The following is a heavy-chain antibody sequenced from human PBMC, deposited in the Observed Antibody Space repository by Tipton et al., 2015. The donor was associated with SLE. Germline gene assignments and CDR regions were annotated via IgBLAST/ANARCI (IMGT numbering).Heavy chain of an antibody. CDR2: IYRSGSA. J-gene: IGHJ4*02. Sequence: TLSLTCAVSSGSISSSDWWSWVRQPPGKGLEWIGEIYRSGSATYNPSLKSRVTISMGKSKDQFSLNLASVTPADTAVYYCARNGFYSLDYWGQGTLVTVSS. D-gene: IGHD3-22*01. CDR3: ARNGFYSLDY. V-gene: IGHV4-4*02. CDR1: SGSISSSDW.